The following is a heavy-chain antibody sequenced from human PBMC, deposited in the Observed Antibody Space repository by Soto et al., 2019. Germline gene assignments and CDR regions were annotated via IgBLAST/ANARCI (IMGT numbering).Heavy chain of an antibody. CDR1: GDTFSSYT. D-gene: IGHD3-10*01. J-gene: IGHJ4*02. V-gene: IGHV1-69*08. CDR3: AREEYYYGTGAFFDY. CDR2: IIPILGIA. Sequence: QVQLVQSGAEVKKPGSSVKVSCKASGDTFSSYTISWVRQAPGQGLEWMGRIIPILGIANYAQKFQGRVTITTAKSTSTAYMELSSLRSEDTAVYYCAREEYYYGTGAFFDYWGQGTLVTVSS.